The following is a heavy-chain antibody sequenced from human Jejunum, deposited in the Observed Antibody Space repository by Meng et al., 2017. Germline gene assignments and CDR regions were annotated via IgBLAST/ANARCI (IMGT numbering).Heavy chain of an antibody. D-gene: IGHD1-26*01. Sequence: GESLKISCVVSGLKFDDAWMNWVRQAPGKGLEWVGRIKSYSSGGTIDYAAPVKGRFTISRDDSKNTIYLQMNSLKIEDTAVYYCTHSGTVFGHVPHWGQGTLVTVSS. J-gene: IGHJ1*01. CDR1: GLKFDDAW. CDR3: THSGTVFGHVPH. V-gene: IGHV3-15*01. CDR2: IKSYSSGGTI.